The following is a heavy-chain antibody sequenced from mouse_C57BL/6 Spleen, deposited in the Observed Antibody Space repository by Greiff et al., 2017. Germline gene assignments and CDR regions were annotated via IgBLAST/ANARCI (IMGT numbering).Heavy chain of an antibody. CDR2: IYPGDGDT. CDR3: ARSRNYYGTSGDYFDY. J-gene: IGHJ2*01. Sequence: VQLQQSGAELVKPGASVKISCKASGYAFSGYWMNWVKQRPGKGLEWIGQIYPGDGDTNYNGKFKGKSTLTADKSSSTAYMQLSSLTSEDSAVYCWARSRNYYGTSGDYFDYWGQGTTLTVSS. V-gene: IGHV1-80*01. D-gene: IGHD1-1*01. CDR1: GYAFSGYW.